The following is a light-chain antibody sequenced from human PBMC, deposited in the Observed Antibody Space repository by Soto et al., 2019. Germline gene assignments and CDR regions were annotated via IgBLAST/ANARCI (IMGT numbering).Light chain of an antibody. CDR3: SLDTRSSRV. Sequence: QSALTHPPSVSGSLGHSVTISCTGTSRDVGSYNRVSWYQQPPGTAPKLMIYEVSNRPSGVPDRFSGSKSGNTASLTISGLHAEDEADYSCSLDTRSSRVFGGGTKQTVL. CDR1: SRDVGSYNR. J-gene: IGLJ2*01. V-gene: IGLV2-18*01. CDR2: EVS.